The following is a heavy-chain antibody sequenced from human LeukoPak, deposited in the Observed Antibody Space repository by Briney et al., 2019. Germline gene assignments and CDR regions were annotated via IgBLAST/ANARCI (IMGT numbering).Heavy chain of an antibody. J-gene: IGHJ2*01. CDR3: ARVGGYYPSHWYFDL. CDR2: ISAYNGNT. Sequence: ASVKVSCNASGYTFTSYGISWVRQAPGQGLEWMGWISAYNGNTNYAQKLQGRVTMTTDTSTSTAYMELRSLRSDDTAVYYCARVGGYYPSHWYFDLWGRGTLVTVSS. D-gene: IGHD3-22*01. V-gene: IGHV1-18*01. CDR1: GYTFTSYG.